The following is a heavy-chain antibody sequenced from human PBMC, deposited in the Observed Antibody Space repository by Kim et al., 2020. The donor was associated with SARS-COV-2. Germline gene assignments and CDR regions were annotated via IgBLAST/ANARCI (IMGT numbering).Heavy chain of an antibody. Sequence: SETLSLTCAVYGGSFSGYYWSWIRQPPGKGLEWIGEINHSGSTNYNPSLKSRVTISVDTSKNQFSLKLSSVTAADTAVYYCARGRGIWFGELLYFRYWGQGTLVTVSS. D-gene: IGHD3-10*01. V-gene: IGHV4-34*01. CDR3: ARGRGIWFGELLYFRY. CDR1: GGSFSGYY. CDR2: INHSGST. J-gene: IGHJ4*02.